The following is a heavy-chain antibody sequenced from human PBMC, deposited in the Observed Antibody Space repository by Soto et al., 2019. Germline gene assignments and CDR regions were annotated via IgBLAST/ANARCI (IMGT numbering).Heavy chain of an antibody. CDR1: GGTFSTNP. Sequence: HVQLVQSGAEVKKPGSSVKVSCKASGGTFSTNPISWVRQAPGQGLEWMGGTGSGTGPGNHAQKFQGRLTITVDKSTSTVYMELSSLSSEDTAVYYCARRDSGGFYRYFDSWGQGTLVTVSS. CDR2: TGSGTGPG. V-gene: IGHV1-69*06. D-gene: IGHD2-15*01. J-gene: IGHJ4*02. CDR3: ARRDSGGFYRYFDS.